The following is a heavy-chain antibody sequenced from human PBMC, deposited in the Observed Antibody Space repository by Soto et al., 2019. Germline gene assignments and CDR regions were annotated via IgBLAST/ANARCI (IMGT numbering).Heavy chain of an antibody. CDR3: AKDGSSGSYSDS. CDR2: ISGSGGST. J-gene: IGHJ4*02. CDR1: GFTFSSYA. V-gene: IGHV3-23*01. D-gene: IGHD1-26*01. Sequence: RGSLSLSCAASGFTFSSYAMCWVRHAPGKGLEWVSAISGSGGSTYYADSVNGRFTISRDNSKNTLYLQMNSLRAEDTAVYYFAKDGSSGSYSDSWGQGTLVTGSS.